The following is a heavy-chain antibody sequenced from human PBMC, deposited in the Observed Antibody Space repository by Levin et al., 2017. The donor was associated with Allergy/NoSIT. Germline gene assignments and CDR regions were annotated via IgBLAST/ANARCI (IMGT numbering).Heavy chain of an antibody. D-gene: IGHD3-22*01. J-gene: IGHJ6*02. Sequence: PSETLSLTCTVSGGSISSYYWSWIRQSPGKGLEWIGYISDSGSTNYNPSLKSRITISVDTSSNHFSLKVTSVTAADTAVYYCARGLNGMDVWGQGTTVTVSS. CDR3: ARGLNGMDV. CDR2: ISDSGST. V-gene: IGHV4-59*01. CDR1: GGSISSYY.